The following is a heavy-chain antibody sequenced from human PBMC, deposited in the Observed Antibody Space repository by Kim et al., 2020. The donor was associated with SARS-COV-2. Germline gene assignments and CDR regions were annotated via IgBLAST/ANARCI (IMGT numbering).Heavy chain of an antibody. CDR3: ARALVSIADYFDY. D-gene: IGHD6-6*01. V-gene: IGHV3-30*01. J-gene: IGHJ4*02. Sequence: YADSVKARFTISRDNSNNTLYLQMTSLRAEDTAVYYCARALVSIADYFDYWGQGTLVTVSS.